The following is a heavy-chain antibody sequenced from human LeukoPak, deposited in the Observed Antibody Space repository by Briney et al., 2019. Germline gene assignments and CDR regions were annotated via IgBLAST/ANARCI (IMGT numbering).Heavy chain of an antibody. CDR2: TKSKNNGGTT. J-gene: IGHJ4*02. CDR3: ATDSLVANF. CDR1: GLTFSNAW. V-gene: IGHV3-15*01. D-gene: IGHD5-12*01. Sequence: GGSLRLSCAASGLTFSNAWMSWVRQAPGKGLEWVGRTKSKNNGGTTDYAAPVKGRFTILRDDSKNTVYLQMNSLKTEDTALYYCATDSLVANFWGQGTLVTVSS.